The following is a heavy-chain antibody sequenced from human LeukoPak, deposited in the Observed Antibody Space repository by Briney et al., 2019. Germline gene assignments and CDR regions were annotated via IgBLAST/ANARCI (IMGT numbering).Heavy chain of an antibody. CDR2: INHSGST. J-gene: IGHJ5*02. CDR3: ARGKQYYDILTGYYMGGNWFDP. Sequence: TSETLSLTCAVYGGSFSGYYWSWIRQPPGKGLEWIGEINHSGSTNYNPSLKSRVTISVDTSKSQFSLKLSSVTAADTAVYYCARGKQYYDILTGYYMGGNWFDPWGQGTLVTVSS. CDR1: GGSFSGYY. D-gene: IGHD3-9*01. V-gene: IGHV4-34*01.